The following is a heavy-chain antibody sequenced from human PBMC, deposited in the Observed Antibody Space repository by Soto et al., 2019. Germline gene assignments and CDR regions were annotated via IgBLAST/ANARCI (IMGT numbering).Heavy chain of an antibody. CDR3: ARHLRYSSGWLLDY. D-gene: IGHD6-19*01. CDR2: IYYSGST. Sequence: PSETLSLTCTVSGGSISSYYWSWIRQPPGKGLEWIGYIYYSGSTNYNPSLKSRVTISVDTSKNQFSLKLSSVTAADTAVYYCARHLRYSSGWLLDYWGQGTLVTVS. J-gene: IGHJ4*02. V-gene: IGHV4-59*08. CDR1: GGSISSYY.